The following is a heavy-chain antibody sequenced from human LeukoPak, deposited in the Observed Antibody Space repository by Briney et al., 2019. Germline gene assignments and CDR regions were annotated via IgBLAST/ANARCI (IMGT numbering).Heavy chain of an antibody. V-gene: IGHV4-61*02. J-gene: IGHJ3*02. Sequence: SQTLSLTCTVSGGSISSGSYYWSWIRQPAGKGLEWIGRIYTSGSTNYNPSLKSRVTISVDTSKNQFSLKLSSVTAADTAVYYCARESPSGAFDIWGQGTMVTASS. CDR3: ARESPSGAFDI. CDR2: IYTSGST. D-gene: IGHD6-6*01. CDR1: GGSISSGSYY.